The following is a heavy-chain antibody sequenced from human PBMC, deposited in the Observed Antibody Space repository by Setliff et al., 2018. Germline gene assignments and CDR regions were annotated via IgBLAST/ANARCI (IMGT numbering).Heavy chain of an antibody. CDR1: GFTFSKYW. CDR2: INGDGTIT. V-gene: IGHV3-74*01. D-gene: IGHD1-1*01. CDR3: ARDGHNVYYFDY. Sequence: GGSLRLSCGASGFTFSKYWMYWVRQVPGKGLVWVSRINGDGTITNYAESVKGRFTISRDNAKNTLYLQMNSLRAEDTAIYYCARDGHNVYYFDYWGLGTLVTVSS. J-gene: IGHJ4*02.